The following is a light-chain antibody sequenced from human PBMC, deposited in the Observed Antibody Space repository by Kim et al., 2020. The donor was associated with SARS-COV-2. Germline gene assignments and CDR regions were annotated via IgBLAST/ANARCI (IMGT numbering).Light chain of an antibody. V-gene: IGKV3-15*01. CDR3: QHYNNWPPWT. CDR2: GAS. CDR1: QNIHKN. Sequence: EIVMTQSPATLSVSPGERATLSCRASQNIHKNLAWYQQKPGQAPSLLIYGASTRATACPDRFSGSGSGTEFTLTISSLQSEDFAVYYCQHYNNWPPWTFGQGTKVDIK. J-gene: IGKJ1*01.